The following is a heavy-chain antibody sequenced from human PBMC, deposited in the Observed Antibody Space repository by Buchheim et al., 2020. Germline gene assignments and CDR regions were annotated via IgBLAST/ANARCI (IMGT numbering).Heavy chain of an antibody. V-gene: IGHV3-33*01. J-gene: IGHJ4*02. Sequence: QVQLVESGGGVVQPGRSLRLSCAASGFTFSSYGMHWVRQAPGKGLEWVAVIWYDGSNKYYADSVKGRFTISRDNSKNKLYLQMNSLRAEDTAVYYCARDLSPDGSGSPPIGYWGQGTL. D-gene: IGHD3-10*01. CDR1: GFTFSSYG. CDR2: IWYDGSNK. CDR3: ARDLSPDGSGSPPIGY.